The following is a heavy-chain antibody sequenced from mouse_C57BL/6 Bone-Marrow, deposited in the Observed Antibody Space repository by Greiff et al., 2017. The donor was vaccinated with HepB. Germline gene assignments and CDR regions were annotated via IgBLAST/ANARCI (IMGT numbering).Heavy chain of an antibody. J-gene: IGHJ4*01. D-gene: IGHD1-1*01. CDR2: IYPRSGNT. V-gene: IGHV1-81*01. Sequence: QVQLQQSGAELARPGASVKQSCKASGYTFTSYGISWVKQRTGQGLEWIGEIYPRSGNTYYNVKFKGKATLTADKSSSTAYMELRSLTSDDTAGYLCARESTTVVASGCAMDYWGQGTSVTVSS. CDR3: ARESTTVVASGCAMDY. CDR1: GYTFTSYG.